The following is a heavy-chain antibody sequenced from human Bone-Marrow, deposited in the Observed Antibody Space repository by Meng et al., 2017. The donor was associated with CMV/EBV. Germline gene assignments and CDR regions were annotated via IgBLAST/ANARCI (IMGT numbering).Heavy chain of an antibody. CDR1: GGSISSGGYY. CDR3: ASTDCSGGSCYSRVFDY. D-gene: IGHD2-15*01. CDR2: IYYSGST. J-gene: IGHJ4*02. Sequence: QVQLQESGPGLVKPSQTLSLTCTVSGGSISSGGYYWSWIRQHPGKGLAWIGYIYYSGSTYYNPSLKSRVTISVDTSKNQFSLKLSSVTAADTAVYYCASTDCSGGSCYSRVFDYWGQGTLVTVSS. V-gene: IGHV4-31*03.